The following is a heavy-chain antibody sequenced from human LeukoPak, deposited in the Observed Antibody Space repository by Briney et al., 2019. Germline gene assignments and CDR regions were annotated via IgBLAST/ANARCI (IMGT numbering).Heavy chain of an antibody. CDR3: ATPLTRYGDYPLFY. CDR2: ISYDGSNK. V-gene: IGHV3-30*04. J-gene: IGHJ4*02. CDR1: GFTFSSYA. D-gene: IGHD4-17*01. Sequence: GGSLRLSCAASGFTFSSYAMHWVRQAPGKGLEWVAVISYDGSNKYYADSVKGRFTISRDNSKNTLDLQMNSLRSEDTAVYYCATPLTRYGDYPLFYWGQGTLVTVSS.